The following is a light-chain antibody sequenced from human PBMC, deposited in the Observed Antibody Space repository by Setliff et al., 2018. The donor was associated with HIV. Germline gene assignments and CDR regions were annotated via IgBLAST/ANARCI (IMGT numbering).Light chain of an antibody. J-gene: IGLJ2*01. CDR1: SSDVGTYNF. CDR3: SSFTSSDTVV. CDR2: EVS. V-gene: IGLV2-14*02. Sequence: QSVLTQPASVSGSPGQSITISCTGTSSDVGTYNFVSWYQQHPGKAPKVIIYEVSNRPSGVSNRFSGSKSGNTASLTISGLQAEDEGDYYCSSFTSSDTVVFGGGTK.